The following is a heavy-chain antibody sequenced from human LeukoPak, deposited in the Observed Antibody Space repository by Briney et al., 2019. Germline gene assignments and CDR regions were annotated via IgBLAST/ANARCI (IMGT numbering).Heavy chain of an antibody. CDR2: IIPIFGTA. CDR3: ARWEGGSFARYYYGMDV. V-gene: IGHV1-69*13. Sequence: SVKVSCKASGGTFSSYAISWVRQAPGQGLEWMGGIIPIFGTANYAQKFQGRVTITADESTSTAYMELSSLRSEDTAVYYCARWEGGSFARYYYGMDVWGQGTTVTVSS. J-gene: IGHJ6*02. D-gene: IGHD1-26*01. CDR1: GGTFSSYA.